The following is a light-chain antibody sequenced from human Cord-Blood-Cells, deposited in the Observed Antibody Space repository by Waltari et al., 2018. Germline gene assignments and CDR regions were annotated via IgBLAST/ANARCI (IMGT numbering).Light chain of an antibody. CDR2: KDS. CDR3: QSADSSGTYPV. CDR1: ALQKQY. Sequence: SYELPQPPSVSVSPGQTARITCSGDALQKQYAYWYQQKPGQAPVLVIYKDSERPSGIPERFSGSSSGTTVTLTISGVQAEDEADYYCQSADSSGTYPVFGGGTKLTVL. J-gene: IGLJ3*02. V-gene: IGLV3-25*03.